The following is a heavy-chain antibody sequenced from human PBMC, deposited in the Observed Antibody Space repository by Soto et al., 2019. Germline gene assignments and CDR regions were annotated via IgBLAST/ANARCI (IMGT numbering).Heavy chain of an antibody. CDR2: IYYSGST. CDR1: GGSISSSSYY. J-gene: IGHJ6*02. D-gene: IGHD2-21*02. CDR3: ARQLAYCGGDCYPLRYYYYYYGMDV. Sequence: SETLSLTCTVSGGSISSSSYYWGWIRQPPGKGLEWIGSIYYSGSTYYNPSLKSRVTISVDTSKNQFSLKLSSVTAADTAVYYCARQLAYCGGDCYPLRYYYYYYGMDVWGQGTTVT. V-gene: IGHV4-39*01.